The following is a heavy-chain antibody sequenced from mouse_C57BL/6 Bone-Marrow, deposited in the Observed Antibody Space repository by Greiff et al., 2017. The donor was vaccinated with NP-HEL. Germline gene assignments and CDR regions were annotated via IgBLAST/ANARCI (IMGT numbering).Heavy chain of an antibody. CDR1: GYTFTSYT. CDR3: ARRTTVVLDY. CDR2: INPSSGYT. D-gene: IGHD1-1*01. V-gene: IGHV1-4*01. J-gene: IGHJ2*01. Sequence: VQRVESGAELARPGASVKMSCKASGYTFTSYTMHWVKQRPGQGLEWIGYINPSSGYTKYNQKFKDKATLTADKSSSTAYMQLSSLTSEDSAVYYCARRTTVVLDYWGQGTTLTVSS.